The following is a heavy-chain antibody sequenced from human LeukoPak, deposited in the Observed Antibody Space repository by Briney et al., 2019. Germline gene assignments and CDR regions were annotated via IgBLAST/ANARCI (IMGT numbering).Heavy chain of an antibody. V-gene: IGHV3-48*04. CDR3: ARVREPNRAISKAGYDFWSGYSYYMDV. CDR1: GFTFSSYS. D-gene: IGHD3-3*01. CDR2: ISSSSSTI. J-gene: IGHJ6*03. Sequence: GGYLRLSCAASGFTFSSYSMNWVRQAPGKGLEWVSYISSSSSTIYYADSVKGRFTISRDNAKNSLYLQMNSLRAEDTAVYYCARVREPNRAISKAGYDFWSGYSYYMDVWGKGTTVTVSS.